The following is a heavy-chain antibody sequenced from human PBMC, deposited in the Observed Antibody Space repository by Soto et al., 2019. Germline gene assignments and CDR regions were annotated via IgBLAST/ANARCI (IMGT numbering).Heavy chain of an antibody. CDR2: INPDNGNT. V-gene: IGHV1-18*01. D-gene: IGHD3-3*01. CDR1: GYTFTRSG. J-gene: IGHJ6*02. Sequence: QVQLVQSGAEVKKPGASVKVSCKASGYTFTRSGISWVRQAPGQGLEWLGWINPDNGNTNYAQHLQGRVSLTTDTSTSTAYMDLRSLRSDDTAVYYCARDQSITTFGVYSMYYYGMDVWGQGTTVTVSS. CDR3: ARDQSITTFGVYSMYYYGMDV.